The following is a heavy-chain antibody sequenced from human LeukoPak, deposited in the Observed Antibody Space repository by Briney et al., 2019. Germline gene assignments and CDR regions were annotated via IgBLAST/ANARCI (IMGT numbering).Heavy chain of an antibody. Sequence: GGSLRLSCAASGFTFSLYYMFWVRQGPGKGLVWVSIVSPDGSSTKYADSVKGRFTISRDNARSTLYLQMNSLRAEDMAVYYCATGYTSSYSWDSWGQGTLVTVSS. V-gene: IGHV3-74*01. D-gene: IGHD5-18*01. J-gene: IGHJ5*01. CDR2: VSPDGSST. CDR3: ATGYTSSYSWDS. CDR1: GFTFSLYY.